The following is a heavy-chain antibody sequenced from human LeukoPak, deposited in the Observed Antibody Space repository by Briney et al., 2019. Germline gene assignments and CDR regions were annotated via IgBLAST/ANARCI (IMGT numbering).Heavy chain of an antibody. V-gene: IGHV3-66*01. D-gene: IGHD2-8*01. CDR1: AFSVTSNY. CDR2: FYKDGST. CDR3: TRDSGGDTNGYPSR. Sequence: GGSLRLSCATSAFSVTSNYMSWVRQAPGKGLEWVSVFYKDGSTYHADSVKGRFTISRDNAKNTVNLHMNTLRVEDTGLYYCTRDSGGDTNGYPSRWGQGTLVTVSS. J-gene: IGHJ4*02.